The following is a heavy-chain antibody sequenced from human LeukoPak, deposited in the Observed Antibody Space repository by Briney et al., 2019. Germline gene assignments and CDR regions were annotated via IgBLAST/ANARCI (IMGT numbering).Heavy chain of an antibody. CDR2: INHSGST. J-gene: IGHJ4*02. Sequence: PSETLSLTCAVYGGSFSGCYWSWIRQPPGKGLEWIGEINHSGSTNYNPSLKSRVTISLDTSKSQFSLNLISVTASDTAVYYCARRRGSGTYYFDYWGQGTLVTVSS. D-gene: IGHD3-16*01. CDR1: GGSFSGCY. V-gene: IGHV4-34*01. CDR3: ARRRGSGTYYFDY.